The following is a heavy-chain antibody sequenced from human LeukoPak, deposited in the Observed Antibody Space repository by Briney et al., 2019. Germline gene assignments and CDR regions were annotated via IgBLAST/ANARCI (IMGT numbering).Heavy chain of an antibody. J-gene: IGHJ4*02. CDR2: ISSSGSTI. CDR3: ARNWAAAIFHY. D-gene: IGHD7-27*01. V-gene: IGHV3-11*04. CDR1: GFTFSDYY. Sequence: PGGSLRLSCAASGFTFSDYYMSWIRQAPGKRLEWVSYISSSGSTIYYADSVKDRFTISRDNAKNSLYLQMNSLRAEDTAVYYCARNWAAAIFHYWGQGTLVTVSS.